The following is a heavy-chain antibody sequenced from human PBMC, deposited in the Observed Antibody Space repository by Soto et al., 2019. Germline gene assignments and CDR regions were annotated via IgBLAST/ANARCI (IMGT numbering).Heavy chain of an antibody. CDR2: ISYDGSNK. D-gene: IGHD3-22*01. CDR1: GFTFSSYA. Sequence: PGGSLRLSCAASGFTFSSYAMHWVRQAPGKGLEWVAVISYDGSNKYYADSVKGRFTISRDNSKNTLYLQMNSLRAEDTAVYYCARGTPYYYDSSGYGFFDYWGQGTLVTVSS. CDR3: ARGTPYYYDSSGYGFFDY. J-gene: IGHJ4*02. V-gene: IGHV3-30-3*01.